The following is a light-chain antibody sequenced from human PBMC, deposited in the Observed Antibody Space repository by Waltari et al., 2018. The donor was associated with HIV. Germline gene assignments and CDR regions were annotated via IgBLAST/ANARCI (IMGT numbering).Light chain of an antibody. V-gene: IGKV1-9*01. CDR2: AAS. Sequence: DIQLTQSPSFLSASVGDRVTITCRASRGISSYFAWHQHKPGEAPRLLIYAASTLQSGVPSRFSGSASGTEFTLTISSLQPEDSAIYYCQYLDSYPLFGGGTKVEVK. J-gene: IGKJ4*01. CDR1: RGISSY. CDR3: QYLDSYPL.